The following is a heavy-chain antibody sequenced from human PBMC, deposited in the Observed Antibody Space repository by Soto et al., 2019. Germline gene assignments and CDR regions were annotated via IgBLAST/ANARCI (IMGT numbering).Heavy chain of an antibody. CDR3: AKDPNSGWYPNYFDY. J-gene: IGHJ4*02. V-gene: IGHV3-30*18. CDR1: GFTFSSYG. D-gene: IGHD6-19*01. Sequence: PGGSLRLSCAASGFTFSSYGMHWVRQAPGKGLEWVAVISYDGSNKYYADSVKGRFTISRDNSKNTLYLQMNSLRAEDTAVYYCAKDPNSGWYPNYFDYWGQGTLVTVSS. CDR2: ISYDGSNK.